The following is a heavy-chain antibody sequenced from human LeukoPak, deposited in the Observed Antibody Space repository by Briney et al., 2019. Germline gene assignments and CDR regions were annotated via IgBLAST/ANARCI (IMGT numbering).Heavy chain of an antibody. Sequence: GGSLRLSCAASGFTFSSYAMSWVRQAPGKGLEWVSAISGSGGSTYYADSVKGRFTISRDNSKNTLYLQMNSLRAEDTAVYYCAKDHRITIFGVVISAWFDPWGQGTLVTVSS. D-gene: IGHD3-3*01. CDR1: GFTFSSYA. CDR3: AKDHRITIFGVVISAWFDP. V-gene: IGHV3-23*01. CDR2: ISGSGGST. J-gene: IGHJ5*02.